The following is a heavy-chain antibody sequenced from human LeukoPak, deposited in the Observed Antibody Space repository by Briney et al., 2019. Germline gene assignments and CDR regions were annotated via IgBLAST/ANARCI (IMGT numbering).Heavy chain of an antibody. V-gene: IGHV3-64*01. CDR3: ASLDTSMA. CDR2: ITGNGGDT. CDR1: GFTFSRNN. D-gene: IGHD5-18*01. Sequence: GGSLRLPCAASGFTFSRNNMHWVRQAPGKGLEYVSSITGNGGDTYYANSVKGRFTISRDNSKSMLYLQMGSLRTEDMGVYYCASLDTSMAWGQGTLVIVSS. J-gene: IGHJ5*02.